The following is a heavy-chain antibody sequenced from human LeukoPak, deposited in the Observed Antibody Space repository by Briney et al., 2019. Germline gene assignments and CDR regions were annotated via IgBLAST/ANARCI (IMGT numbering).Heavy chain of an antibody. V-gene: IGHV3-11*04. J-gene: IGHJ3*02. Sequence: GGSLRLSCAASGFIFSDYYMSWFRQAPGKGLEWVSYISKSGDSIYYADSVKGRFTISRDNSKNTLYLQMNSLRAEDTAVYYCAKGSRTYYDFWSGPPGGDAFDIWGQGTMVTVSS. CDR2: ISKSGDSI. CDR1: GFIFSDYY. CDR3: AKGSRTYYDFWSGPPGGDAFDI. D-gene: IGHD3-3*01.